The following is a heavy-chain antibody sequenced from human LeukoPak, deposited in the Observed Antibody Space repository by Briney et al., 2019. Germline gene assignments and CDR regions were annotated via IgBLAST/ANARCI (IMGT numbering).Heavy chain of an antibody. CDR3: ARNHKLLWKD. CDR2: INHSGST. V-gene: IGHV4-34*01. Sequence: SETLSLTCAVYGGSFSGYYWSWIRQPPGKGLEWIGEINHSGSTNYNPSLKSRVTISVDTSKNQFSLKLSSVTAADTAVYYCARNHKLLWKDWGQGTLVTVSS. J-gene: IGHJ4*02. CDR1: GGSFSGYY. D-gene: IGHD3-10*01.